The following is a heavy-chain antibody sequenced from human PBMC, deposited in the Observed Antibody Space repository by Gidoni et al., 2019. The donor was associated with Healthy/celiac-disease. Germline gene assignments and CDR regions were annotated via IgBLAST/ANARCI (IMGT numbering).Heavy chain of an antibody. Sequence: EVQLVESGGGLVQPGRSLRLSCAASGFTVDDYAMHWVRQAPGKGLEWVSGISWNSGSIGYADSVKGRFTISRDNAKNSLYLQMNSLRAEDTALYYCAKSSGRAIAAAYTNWFDPWGQGTLVTVSS. CDR3: AKSSGRAIAAAYTNWFDP. V-gene: IGHV3-9*01. D-gene: IGHD6-13*01. CDR2: ISWNSGSI. CDR1: GFTVDDYA. J-gene: IGHJ5*02.